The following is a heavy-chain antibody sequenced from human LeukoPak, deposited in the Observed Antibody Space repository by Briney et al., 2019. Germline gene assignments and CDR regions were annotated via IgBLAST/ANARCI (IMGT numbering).Heavy chain of an antibody. CDR3: AKDQRYMDRGSPFDY. V-gene: IGHV3-23*01. CDR2: ISGSGGST. D-gene: IGHD3-10*01. Sequence: GGSLRLSCAASGFTFSSYAMSWVRQAPGKGLEWVSAISGSGGSTYYADSVKGRFTISRDNSKNTLYLQMNSLRAEDTAVYYCAKDQRYMDRGSPFDYWGQGTLVTVSS. J-gene: IGHJ4*02. CDR1: GFTFSSYA.